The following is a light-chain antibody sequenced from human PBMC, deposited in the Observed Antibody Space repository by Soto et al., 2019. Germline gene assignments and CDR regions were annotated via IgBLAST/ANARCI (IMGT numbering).Light chain of an antibody. CDR3: QQYSNYPWT. CDR2: EAS. CDR1: QSIGRW. J-gene: IGKJ1*01. V-gene: IGKV1-5*03. Sequence: DIQMTQSPSTLSASVGDRVTVTCRASQSIGRWLAWYQQKPGKAPNLLIFEASSLESGVPSRFSDSGSGTEFTLLISSLQPDDFATYYCQQYSNYPWTFGQGTKVEIK.